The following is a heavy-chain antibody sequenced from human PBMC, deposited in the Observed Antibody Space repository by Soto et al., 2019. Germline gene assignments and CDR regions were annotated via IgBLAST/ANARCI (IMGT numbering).Heavy chain of an antibody. Sequence: EVQLVESGGGLVKPGGSLRLSCAASGFTFSSYSMNWVRQAPGKGLEWVSSISSGSSYIYYADSVKGRFTISRDNAKYSLYLQINSLRAEDSAVYYCARSSGGSGKLWNYYGMDVWGQGTTVTVSS. CDR3: ARSSGGSGKLWNYYGMDV. D-gene: IGHD3-10*01. CDR1: GFTFSSYS. V-gene: IGHV3-21*06. J-gene: IGHJ6*02. CDR2: ISSGSSYI.